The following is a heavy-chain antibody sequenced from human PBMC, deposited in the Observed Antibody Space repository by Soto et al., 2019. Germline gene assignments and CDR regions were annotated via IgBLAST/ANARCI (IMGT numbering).Heavy chain of an antibody. CDR3: VRDGSGNLYLNWFDP. Sequence: PGGSLRLSCTASGFTFSSYSMNWVRQAPGKGLEWISYISSHSSTLYYADSVKGRFTISRDNAGNSLYLQMNSLRDEDTAVYYCVRDGSGNLYLNWFDPWGQGTLVTVS. V-gene: IGHV3-48*02. J-gene: IGHJ5*02. CDR2: ISSHSSTL. CDR1: GFTFSSYS. D-gene: IGHD6-19*01.